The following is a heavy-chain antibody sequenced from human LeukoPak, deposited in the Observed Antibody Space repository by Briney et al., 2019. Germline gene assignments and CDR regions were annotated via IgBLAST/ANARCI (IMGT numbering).Heavy chain of an antibody. D-gene: IGHD5-18*01. V-gene: IGHV4-34*01. CDR1: GGSFSDYY. CDR3: ASRRGYSYGYLGSVY. Sequence: NPSETLSLTCAVYGGSFSDYYWSWIRQPPGKGLEWIGEINHQIDHSGSTNYNPSLKSRVTMSVDTSKNQFSLKLSSVTAADTAVYYCASRRGYSYGYLGSVYWGQGTLVTVSS. CDR2: INHQIDHSGST. J-gene: IGHJ4*02.